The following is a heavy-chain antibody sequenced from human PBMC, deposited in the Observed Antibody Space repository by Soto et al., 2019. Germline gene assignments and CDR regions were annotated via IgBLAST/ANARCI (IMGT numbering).Heavy chain of an antibody. V-gene: IGHV4-39*01. J-gene: IGHJ6*02. D-gene: IGHD2-2*01. Sequence: SETLSLTCTVSGGSISSSSYYWGWIRQPPGKGLEWIGSIYYSGSTYYNPSLKSRVTISVDTSKNQFSLKLSSVTAADTAVYYCASRVVPAARYYYYGMDVWGQGTTVTVSS. CDR1: GGSISSSSYY. CDR3: ASRVVPAARYYYYGMDV. CDR2: IYYSGST.